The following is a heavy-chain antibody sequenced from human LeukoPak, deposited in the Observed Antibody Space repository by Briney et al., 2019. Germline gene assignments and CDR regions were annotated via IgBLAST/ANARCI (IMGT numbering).Heavy chain of an antibody. J-gene: IGHJ3*02. Sequence: SETLSLTCAVSGGSISSSNWWSWVRPPPGKGLEWIGEIYHSGSTNYNPSLKSRVTISVDKSKNQFSLKLSSVTAADTAVYYCAVGGVYLRGGAEAFDIWGQGTMVTVSS. CDR3: AVGGVYLRGGAEAFDI. V-gene: IGHV4-4*02. D-gene: IGHD3-10*01. CDR2: IYHSGST. CDR1: GGSISSSNW.